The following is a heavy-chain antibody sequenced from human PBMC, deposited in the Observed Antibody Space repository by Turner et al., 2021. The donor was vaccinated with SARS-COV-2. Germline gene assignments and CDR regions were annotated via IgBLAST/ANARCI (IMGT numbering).Heavy chain of an antibody. D-gene: IGHD2-2*01. CDR2: ISYDGSNK. J-gene: IGHJ4*02. CDR3: ARDREDCSSTSCYEAN. CDR1: GFTFSSYA. V-gene: IGHV3-30-3*01. Sequence: QVQLVESGGGVVQPGRSMRLSCAASGFTFSSYAMHWVRQAPGKGLEWVAVISYDGSNKYYADSVKSRFTISRDNSKNTLYLQMNSLRAEDMAVYYCARDREDCSSTSCYEANWGQGTLVTVSS.